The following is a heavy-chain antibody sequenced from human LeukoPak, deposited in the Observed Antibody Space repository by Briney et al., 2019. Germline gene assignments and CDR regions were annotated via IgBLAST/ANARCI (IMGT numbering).Heavy chain of an antibody. J-gene: IGHJ4*02. D-gene: IGHD3-16*01. CDR1: GYTFTSYG. CDR3: ARVSDEGVLEDYFDY. CDR2: ISAYNGNT. Sequence: GASVKVSCKASGYTFTSYGISWVRQAPGQGLEWMGWISAYNGNTNYAQKLQGRVTMTTDTSTSTAYMELRSLRSDDTAVYYCARVSDEGVLEDYFDYWGQGTLVTVSS. V-gene: IGHV1-18*01.